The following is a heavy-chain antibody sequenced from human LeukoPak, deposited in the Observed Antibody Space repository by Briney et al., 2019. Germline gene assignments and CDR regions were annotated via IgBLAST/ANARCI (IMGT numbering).Heavy chain of an antibody. D-gene: IGHD6-19*01. J-gene: IGHJ4*02. CDR1: GFTFSSYA. Sequence: GGSLRLSCAASGFTFSSYAMSWVRQAPGKGLEWVSVISDSGSLTYYADSVKGRFTISRDNSKNALFLQMSSLRAEDTAVYYCAKDARRTSGWYFFDCWGQGTLVTVSS. V-gene: IGHV3-23*01. CDR3: AKDARRTSGWYFFDC. CDR2: ISDSGSLT.